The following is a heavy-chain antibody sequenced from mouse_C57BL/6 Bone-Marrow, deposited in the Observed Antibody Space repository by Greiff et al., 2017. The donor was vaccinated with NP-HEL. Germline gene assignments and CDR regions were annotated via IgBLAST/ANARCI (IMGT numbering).Heavy chain of an antibody. V-gene: IGHV1-15*01. CDR2: IDPETGGT. CDR1: GYTFTDYE. J-gene: IGHJ4*01. CDR3: TRFYYGSNYAMDY. D-gene: IGHD1-1*01. Sequence: VQLQQSGAELVRPGASVTLSCKASGYTFTDYEMHWVKQTPVHGLEWIGAIDPETGGTAYNQKFKGKAILTADKSSSTAYMELRRLTSEDSAVYYCTRFYYGSNYAMDYWGQGTSVTVSS.